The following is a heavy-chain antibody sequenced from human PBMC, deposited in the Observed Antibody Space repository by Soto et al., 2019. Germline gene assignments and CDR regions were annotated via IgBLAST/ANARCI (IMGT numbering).Heavy chain of an antibody. CDR3: ARDKSLGYGDFDFDY. J-gene: IGHJ4*02. CDR2: IIPILGIA. D-gene: IGHD4-17*01. Sequence: SVKVSCKASGGTFSSYTISWVRQAPGQGLEWMGRIIPILGIANYAQKFQGRVTITADKSTSTAYMELSSLRSEDTAVYYCARDKSLGYGDFDFDYWGQGTLVTVSS. V-gene: IGHV1-69*02. CDR1: GGTFSSYT.